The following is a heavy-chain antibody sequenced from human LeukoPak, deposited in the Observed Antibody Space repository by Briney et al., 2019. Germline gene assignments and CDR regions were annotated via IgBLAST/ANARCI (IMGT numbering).Heavy chain of an antibody. D-gene: IGHD6-13*01. J-gene: IGHJ4*02. CDR2: INHSGST. CDR1: GGSFSGYY. CDR3: ANGPTGYSSSWYSRPPDY. V-gene: IGHV4-34*01. Sequence: SETLSLTCAVYGGSFSGYYWSWIRQSPGKGLEWIGEINHSGSTNYNPSLKSRVTISVDTSKNQFSLKLSSVTAADTAVYYCANGPTGYSSSWYSRPPDYWGQGTLVTVSS.